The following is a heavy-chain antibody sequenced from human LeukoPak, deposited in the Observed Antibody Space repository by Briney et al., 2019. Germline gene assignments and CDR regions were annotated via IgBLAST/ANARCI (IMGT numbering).Heavy chain of an antibody. CDR2: ISNSGSTI. CDR1: GFTFSDYY. CDR3: AGSGWYEEPFDY. D-gene: IGHD6-19*01. J-gene: IGHJ4*02. Sequence: GGPLRLSCAASGFTFSDYYMRWLRQAPGKRLEGVSYISNSGSTIYYADSVKGRFTISRDNAKNSLYLQMNSLRAEDTAVYYCAGSGWYEEPFDYWGQGTLVTVSS. V-gene: IGHV3-11*04.